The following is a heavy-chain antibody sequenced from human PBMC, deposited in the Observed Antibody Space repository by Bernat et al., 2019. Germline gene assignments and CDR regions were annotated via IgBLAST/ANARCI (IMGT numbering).Heavy chain of an antibody. CDR1: GFTFSSYA. CDR3: ARGFLAVEHGWPNDC. V-gene: IGHV3-30-3*01. Sequence: VQLVESGGGVVQPGRSLRLSCAASGFTFSSYAMHWVRQAPGKGLEWVAVISYDGSNKYYADSVKGRFTISRDNSKNTLYLRMNSLRAEDTAVYYCARGFLAVEHGWPNDCWGQGTLVTVSS. CDR2: ISYDGSNK. D-gene: IGHD6-19*01. J-gene: IGHJ4*02.